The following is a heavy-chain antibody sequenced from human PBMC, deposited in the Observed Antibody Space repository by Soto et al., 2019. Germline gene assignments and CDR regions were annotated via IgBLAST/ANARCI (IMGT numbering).Heavy chain of an antibody. Sequence: EVQLVESGGGLVQPGGSLRLSCAASGFTFSSYSMNWVRQAPGKGLEWLSYISSSSTTYYTDSVKGRFTISRDNAKNSLYLQMNSLRAEDTAVYYCARAVITMSDAFDIWGQGTMVTVSS. CDR3: ARAVITMSDAFDI. D-gene: IGHD3-10*02. CDR1: GFTFSSYS. V-gene: IGHV3-48*01. J-gene: IGHJ3*02. CDR2: ISSSSTT.